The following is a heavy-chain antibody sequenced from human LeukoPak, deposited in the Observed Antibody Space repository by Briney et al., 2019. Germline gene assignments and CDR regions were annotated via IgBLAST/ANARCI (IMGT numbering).Heavy chain of an antibody. CDR1: GDSISTHN. Sequence: SETLSLTRSVSGDSISTHNWNWIRQSPGKGLEWIGYIYSSGNTKYSPSLKSRVTISVDTSKNQFSLKLSSVTAADTAVYYCARSGAKAVVLGWFDPWGQGTLVTVSS. CDR2: IYSSGNT. D-gene: IGHD7-27*01. CDR3: ARSGAKAVVLGWFDP. J-gene: IGHJ5*02. V-gene: IGHV4-59*11.